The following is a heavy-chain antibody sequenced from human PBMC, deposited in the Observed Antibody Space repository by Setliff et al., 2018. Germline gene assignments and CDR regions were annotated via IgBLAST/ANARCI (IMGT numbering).Heavy chain of an antibody. CDR2: IYPGDSHT. D-gene: IGHD3-9*01. J-gene: IGHJ4*02. Sequence: GESLKISCKGSGYSFSNFWIGWVRQMPGKGLEWMGIIYPGDSHTRYNPSLKSRVSISVDTSKNQFSLNLSSVAAVDTAVYYWARGLAILTGIDCWGQGTLVTVSS. V-gene: IGHV5-51*06. CDR3: ARGLAILTGIDC. CDR1: GYSFSNFW.